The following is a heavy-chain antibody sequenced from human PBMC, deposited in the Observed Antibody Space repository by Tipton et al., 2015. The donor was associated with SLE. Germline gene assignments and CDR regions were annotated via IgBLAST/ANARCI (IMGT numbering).Heavy chain of an antibody. CDR1: GFTFSSYA. V-gene: IGHV3-21*01. CDR3: ARDRVHSSGYYPFDY. Sequence: GSLRLSCAASGFTFSSYAMHWVRQAPGKGLEWVSSISSSSSYIYYADSVKGRFTISRDNAKNSLYLQMDSLRAEDTAVYYCARDRVHSSGYYPFDYWGQGTLVTVSS. D-gene: IGHD3-22*01. J-gene: IGHJ4*02. CDR2: ISSSSSYI.